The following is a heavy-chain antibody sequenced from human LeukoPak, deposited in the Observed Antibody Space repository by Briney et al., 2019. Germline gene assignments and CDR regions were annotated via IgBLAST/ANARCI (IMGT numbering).Heavy chain of an antibody. D-gene: IGHD2-21*02. CDR1: GGSISSGGYY. V-gene: IGHV4-31*03. CDR3: ARAVYCGGDCYLAFDY. Sequence: PSETLSLTCTVSGGSISSGGYYWSWIRQHPGKGLEWIGYIYYSGSTHYNPSLKSRVTISVDTSKNQFSLKLSSVTAADTAVYYCARAVYCGGDCYLAFDYWGQGTLVTVSS. CDR2: IYYSGST. J-gene: IGHJ4*02.